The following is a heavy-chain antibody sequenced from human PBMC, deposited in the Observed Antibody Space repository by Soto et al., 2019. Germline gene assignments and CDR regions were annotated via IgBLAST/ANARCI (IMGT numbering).Heavy chain of an antibody. Sequence: SETLSLTCAVYGGSFSGYYWSWIRRPPGKGLEWIGEINHSGSTNYNPSLKSRVPISVDTSKNQFSLKLSSVTAADTAVYYWARGPQNWGFVYWGQGTLVTVSS. CDR3: ARGPQNWGFVY. V-gene: IGHV4-34*01. D-gene: IGHD7-27*01. CDR2: INHSGST. CDR1: GGSFSGYY. J-gene: IGHJ4*02.